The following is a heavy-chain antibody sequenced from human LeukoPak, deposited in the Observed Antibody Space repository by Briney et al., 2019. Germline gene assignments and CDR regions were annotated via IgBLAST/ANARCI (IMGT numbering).Heavy chain of an antibody. V-gene: IGHV4-61*05. D-gene: IGHD6-13*01. CDR3: ARGQQLTEYYYYYYYMDV. CDR1: SGSISTSNYY. Sequence: SETLSLTCTVSSGSISTSNYYWGWVRQPPGKGLEWIGYIYYSGSTNYNPSLKSRVTISVDTSKNQFSLKLSSVTAADTAVYYCARGQQLTEYYYYYYYMDVWGKGTTVTISS. J-gene: IGHJ6*03. CDR2: IYYSGST.